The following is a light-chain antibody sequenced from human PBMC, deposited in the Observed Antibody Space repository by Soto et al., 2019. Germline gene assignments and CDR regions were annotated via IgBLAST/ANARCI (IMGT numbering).Light chain of an antibody. CDR2: SNN. J-gene: IGLJ3*02. Sequence: QSLLTQPPSASGTPGQRVTISCSGSSSHIGSNPVNWYRQLPGTAPKLLIYSNNQRPSGVPDRFSGSKSGTSASLAISGLQSEDEADYYCAAWHDSLNGWVFGGGTKLTVL. V-gene: IGLV1-44*01. CDR3: AAWHDSLNGWV. CDR1: SSHIGSNP.